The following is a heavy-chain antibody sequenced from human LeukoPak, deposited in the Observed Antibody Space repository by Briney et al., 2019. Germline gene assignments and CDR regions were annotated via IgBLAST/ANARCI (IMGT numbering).Heavy chain of an antibody. J-gene: IGHJ4*02. CDR2: ISWNSDNI. CDR3: AINGGGDSGYGNFDY. D-gene: IGHD5-12*01. CDR1: GFNFDDYA. V-gene: IGHV3-9*01. Sequence: GRSLRLSCAASGFNFDDYAMHWGRQAPGKGLGWVSGISWNSDNIDYADSVKGRFTISRDNAKNSLYLQMNSLRAEDTAFYYCAINGGGDSGYGNFDYWGQGTLVTVSS.